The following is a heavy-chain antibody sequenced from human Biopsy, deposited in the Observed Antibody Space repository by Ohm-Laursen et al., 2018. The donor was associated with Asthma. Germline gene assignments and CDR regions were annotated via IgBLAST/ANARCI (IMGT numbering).Heavy chain of an antibody. V-gene: IGHV4-61*01. Sequence: GTLSLTCTVSGGSVSTGSYYWSWIRQPPGKGLEWLGYIYYTGSDYYNPSLKSRVTISVDTSKNQFSLRLNSVTAADTAVYYCARGPNYHGSGRAPIGMDVWGQGTTVTVSS. CDR3: ARGPNYHGSGRAPIGMDV. D-gene: IGHD3-10*01. CDR2: IYYTGSD. J-gene: IGHJ6*02. CDR1: GGSVSTGSYY.